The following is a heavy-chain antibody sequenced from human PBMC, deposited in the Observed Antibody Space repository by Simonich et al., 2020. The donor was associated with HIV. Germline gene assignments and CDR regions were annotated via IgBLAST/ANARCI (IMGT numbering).Heavy chain of an antibody. J-gene: IGHJ4*02. V-gene: IGHV4-34*01. CDR2: ISHSGST. Sequence: QVQLQQWGAGLLKTSETLSLTCAVDGGSLSNYFWSWIRQPPGEGLEWIWEISHSGSTNYNPSLKRRVTISVDTYKNQFSLKVSSVTAADTAVYYCASRRLWNSSPFDYWGQGTLVSVS. CDR3: ASRRLWNSSPFDY. CDR1: GGSLSNYF. D-gene: IGHD6-13*01.